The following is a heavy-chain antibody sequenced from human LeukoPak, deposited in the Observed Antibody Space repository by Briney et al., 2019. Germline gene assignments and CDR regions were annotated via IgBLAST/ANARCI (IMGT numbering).Heavy chain of an antibody. J-gene: IGHJ4*03. V-gene: IGHV4-34*01. D-gene: IGHD6-13*01. CDR1: GESFSAYF. Sequence: SETLSLTCAVHGESFSAYFWSWIRQVPGKGLELIGEIDHRGSTNYNPSLKSRGTISVDTSKNHFSLSLTSVTAADTATYYCASRSLTLAAARCFDAWGQGTVVTVSS. CDR2: IDHRGST. CDR3: ASRSLTLAAARCFDA.